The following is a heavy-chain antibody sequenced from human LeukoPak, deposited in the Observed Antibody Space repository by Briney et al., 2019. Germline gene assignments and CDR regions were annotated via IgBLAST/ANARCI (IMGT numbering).Heavy chain of an antibody. J-gene: IGHJ4*02. Sequence: PGGSLRLSCTTSGFIFGDYALSWARQAPGKGLEWVGFIRAKAYGGTAEYAASVKGRFTVSRDDSKSIAYLQMNYVRTDDTAVYYCIVDSSGYNYYFDYWGQGTLVTVSA. CDR1: GFIFGDYA. CDR3: IVDSSGYNYYFDY. CDR2: IRAKAYGGTA. D-gene: IGHD3-22*01. V-gene: IGHV3-49*04.